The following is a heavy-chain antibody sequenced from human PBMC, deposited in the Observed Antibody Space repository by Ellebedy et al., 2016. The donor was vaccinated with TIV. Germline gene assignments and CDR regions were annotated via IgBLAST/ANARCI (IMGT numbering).Heavy chain of an antibody. CDR1: GYSFTSYW. D-gene: IGHD4/OR15-4a*01. CDR2: IYPGDSDT. CDR3: ARQPNTLDV. V-gene: IGHV5-51*01. Sequence: GGSLRLXXKGSGYSFTSYWIGWVRQMPGKGLEWMGIIYPGDSDTRYSPSFQGQVTISADKSINTAYLQWSSLRASDTATYYCARQPNTLDVWGQGTTVTVSS. J-gene: IGHJ6*02.